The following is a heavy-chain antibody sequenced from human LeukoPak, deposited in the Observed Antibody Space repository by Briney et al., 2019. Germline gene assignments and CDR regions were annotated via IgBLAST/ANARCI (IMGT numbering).Heavy chain of an antibody. CDR1: GITFSSYG. V-gene: IGHV3-23*01. CDR3: ATTLGSGWKFDY. CDR2: ISSTGGTT. D-gene: IGHD6-19*01. J-gene: IGHJ4*02. Sequence: GGSLRLSCAASGITFSSYGMSWVRQAPGKGLEWVSSISSTGGTTYYADSVKGRFTISRDNSKNTLFLQMNSLRPDDTAVYYCATTLGSGWKFDYWGQGTLVTVSS.